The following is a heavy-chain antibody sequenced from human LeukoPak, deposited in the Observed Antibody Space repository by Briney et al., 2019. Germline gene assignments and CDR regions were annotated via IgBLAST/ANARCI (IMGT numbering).Heavy chain of an antibody. J-gene: IGHJ4*02. V-gene: IGHV3-21*01. Sequence: GGSLRLSCAASGFTSRSYSMNWVRQAPGKGLEWVSSISSSSSYIYYADSVKGRFTISRDNAKNSLYLQMNSLRAEDTAVYYCATGGQLVPLNYWGQGTLVTVSS. CDR3: ATGGQLVPLNY. D-gene: IGHD6-6*01. CDR2: ISSSSSYI. CDR1: GFTSRSYS.